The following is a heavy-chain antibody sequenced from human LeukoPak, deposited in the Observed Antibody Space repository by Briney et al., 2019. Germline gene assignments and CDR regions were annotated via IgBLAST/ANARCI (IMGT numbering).Heavy chain of an antibody. CDR3: AKDLLGARYEDAFDI. D-gene: IGHD1-26*01. CDR1: GFTVSSNY. V-gene: IGHV3-53*01. Sequence: GGSLRLSCAASGFTVSSNYMSWVRQAPGKGLEWVSVIYSGGSTYYADSVKGRFTISRDNSKNTLYLQMNSLRAEDTAVYYCAKDLLGARYEDAFDIWGQGTMVSVSS. J-gene: IGHJ3*02. CDR2: IYSGGST.